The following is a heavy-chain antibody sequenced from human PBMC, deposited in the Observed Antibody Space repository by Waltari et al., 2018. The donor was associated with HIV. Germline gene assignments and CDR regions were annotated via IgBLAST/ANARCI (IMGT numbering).Heavy chain of an antibody. J-gene: IGHJ4*02. CDR1: GFPFSSYE. D-gene: IGHD3-22*01. V-gene: IGHV3-48*03. CDR2: ISRSGSTI. Sequence: EVQLVESGGDSVQPGGSLRLSCAASGFPFSSYEMNWVRQAPGKGLEWVSYISRSGSTIYYADSVKGRFTISRDNAKNSLYLQRNSLRAEDTAVYYCARALAYDRDYWGQGTLVTVSS. CDR3: ARALAYDRDY.